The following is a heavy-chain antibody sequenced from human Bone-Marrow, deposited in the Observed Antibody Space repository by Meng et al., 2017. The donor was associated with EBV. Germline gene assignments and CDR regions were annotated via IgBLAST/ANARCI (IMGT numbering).Heavy chain of an antibody. CDR2: INPSGGST. V-gene: IGHV1-46*01. CDR3: ASGVEMATIGAEYFQH. D-gene: IGHD5-24*01. Sequence: QVQLVHSGAEVKKPGASVKVSCKASGYTFTSYYMHWVRQAPGQGLEWMGIINPSGGSTSYAQKFQGRVTMTRDTSTSTVYMELSSLRSEDTAVYYCASGVEMATIGAEYFQHWGQGTLVTVSS. CDR1: GYTFTSYY. J-gene: IGHJ1*01.